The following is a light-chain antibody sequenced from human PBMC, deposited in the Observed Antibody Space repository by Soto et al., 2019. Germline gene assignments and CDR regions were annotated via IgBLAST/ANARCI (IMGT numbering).Light chain of an antibody. V-gene: IGKV3-15*01. CDR3: QQYSKWPPWT. CDR1: QILSGN. Sequence: EIVMTQSPATLAGSPGETVTLSCRASQILSGNLAWYQQKPGQAPKLLIFRASTRATGVPARCSGRGSGTEFTLTISELQSEDFAVYYCQQYSKWPPWTCRPGTNVEI. CDR2: RAS. J-gene: IGKJ1*01.